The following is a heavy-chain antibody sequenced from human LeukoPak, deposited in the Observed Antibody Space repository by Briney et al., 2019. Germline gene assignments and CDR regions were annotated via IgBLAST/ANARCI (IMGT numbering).Heavy chain of an antibody. V-gene: IGHV4-30-2*01. CDR1: GGSISSGGYS. CDR2: IYHSGST. J-gene: IGHJ6*02. Sequence: SETLSLTCAVSGGSISSGGYSWSWIRQPPGKGLEWVGYIYHSGSTYYNPSLKSRVTISVDRSKNQFSLKLSSVTAADTAVYYCARDGNYYYGMDVWGQGTTVTVSS. CDR3: ARDGNYYYGMDV.